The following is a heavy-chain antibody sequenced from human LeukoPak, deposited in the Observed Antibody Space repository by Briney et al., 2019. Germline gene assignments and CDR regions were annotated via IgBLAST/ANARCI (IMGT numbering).Heavy chain of an antibody. CDR3: MRYSYGYFDC. CDR1: GFTFSDAW. J-gene: IGHJ4*02. CDR2: IKSKTGGGTI. V-gene: IGHV3-15*01. Sequence: GGSLRLSCAASGFTFSDAWMSWVRQAPGKGLEWVGRIKSKTGGGTIDYAAPVTGRFTIARDDSKNTLYLQMNSLTTEDTAVYYCMRYSYGYFDCWGQGTLVTVSS. D-gene: IGHD5-18*01.